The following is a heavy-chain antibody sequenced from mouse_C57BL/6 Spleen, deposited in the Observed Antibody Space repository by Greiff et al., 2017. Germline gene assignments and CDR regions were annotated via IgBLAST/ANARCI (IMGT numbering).Heavy chain of an antibody. D-gene: IGHD1-1*01. CDR3: ARHWYYGSSYWYFDV. CDR1: GFTFSSYT. Sequence: EVKLQESGGGLVKPGGSLKLSCAASGFTFSSYTMSWVRQTPEKRLEWVATISGGGGNTYYPDSVKGRFTISRDNAKNTLYLQMSSLRSEDTALYYCARHWYYGSSYWYFDVWGTGTTVTVAS. J-gene: IGHJ1*03. V-gene: IGHV5-9*01. CDR2: ISGGGGNT.